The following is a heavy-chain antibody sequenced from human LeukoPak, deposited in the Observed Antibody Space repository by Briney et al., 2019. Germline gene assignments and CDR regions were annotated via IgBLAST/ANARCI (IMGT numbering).Heavy chain of an antibody. J-gene: IGHJ4*02. CDR2: IYHSGST. CDR3: ARSLGELPYFDY. V-gene: IGHV4-4*02. D-gene: IGHD1-26*01. Sequence: PGGSLRLSCAASGFTFSSYEMNWVRQPPGKGLEWIGEIYHSGSTNYNPSLKSRVTISVDKSKNQFSLKLSSVTAADTAVYYCARSLGELPYFDYWGQGTLVTVSS. CDR1: GFTFSSYEM.